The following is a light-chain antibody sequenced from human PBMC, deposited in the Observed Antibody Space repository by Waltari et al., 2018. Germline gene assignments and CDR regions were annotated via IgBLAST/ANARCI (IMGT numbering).Light chain of an antibody. CDR1: SSDVGAYYY. V-gene: IGLV2-14*01. CDR2: DVS. Sequence: SALTQPASVCASPGQSVTISCTGTSSDVGAYYYVSWYQQHPGKTPQVIIYDVSKRPSGVSYRFSGSKSGNTASLTISGLQAEDEADYYCSSYTNSNTRVFGTGTKVTVL. J-gene: IGLJ1*01. CDR3: SSYTNSNTRV.